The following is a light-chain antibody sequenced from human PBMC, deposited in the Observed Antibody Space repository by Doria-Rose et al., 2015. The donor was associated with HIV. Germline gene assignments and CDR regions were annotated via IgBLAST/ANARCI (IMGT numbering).Light chain of an antibody. CDR1: QSFSSTY. Sequence: TRSPGTLSLSPGGRATLSCRASQSFSSTYLAWYQQKPGQAPSLLIYDGSTRATGIPDRFSASGPGTDFTLTINRLEPEDFALYYCHQYGTSWTFGQGTKVEI. J-gene: IGKJ1*01. CDR3: HQYGTSWT. V-gene: IGKV3-20*01. CDR2: DGS.